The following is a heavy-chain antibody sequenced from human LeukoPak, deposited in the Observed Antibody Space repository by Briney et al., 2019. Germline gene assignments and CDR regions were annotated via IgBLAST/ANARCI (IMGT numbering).Heavy chain of an antibody. CDR3: ARGKRYYYGSGSYPYFDY. D-gene: IGHD3-10*01. J-gene: IGHJ4*02. Sequence: PSETLSLTCAVYGGSFSGYYWSWIRQPPGKGLEWIGEINHSGSTNYNPSLKSPVTISVDTSKNQFSLKLSSVTAADTAVYYCARGKRYYYGSGSYPYFDYWGQGTLVTVSS. CDR1: GGSFSGYY. V-gene: IGHV4-34*01. CDR2: INHSGST.